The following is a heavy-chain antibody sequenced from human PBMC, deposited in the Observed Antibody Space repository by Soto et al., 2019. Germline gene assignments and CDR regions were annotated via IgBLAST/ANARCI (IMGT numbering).Heavy chain of an antibody. Sequence: QVQLVESGGGVVQPGRSLRLSCAASGFTFSSDGMHWVRQAPGKGLEWVAVISYDGSNKYYADSVKGRFTISRDNSKNTLYLQMNSLRAEDTAVYYCAKSPRIAVAGTGYYGMDVWGQGTTVTVSS. CDR2: ISYDGSNK. J-gene: IGHJ6*02. CDR1: GFTFSSDG. D-gene: IGHD6-19*01. CDR3: AKSPRIAVAGTGYYGMDV. V-gene: IGHV3-30*18.